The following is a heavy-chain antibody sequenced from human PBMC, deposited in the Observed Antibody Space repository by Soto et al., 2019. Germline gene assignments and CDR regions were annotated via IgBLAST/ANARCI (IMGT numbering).Heavy chain of an antibody. CDR2: INYSGNT. CDR1: GTTVSLSSYY. D-gene: IGHD5-12*01. Sequence: PSETLSLTCSVSGTTVSLSSYYWGWIRQSPGRGPEWIGSINYSGNTYNNPSLKSRVTLSVDTSKNEFYLRLKSLTASDTAVYFCARRVDGYGNRPFEWWGRGLMFTVSS. CDR3: ARRVDGYGNRPFEW. V-gene: IGHV4-39*01. J-gene: IGHJ4*02.